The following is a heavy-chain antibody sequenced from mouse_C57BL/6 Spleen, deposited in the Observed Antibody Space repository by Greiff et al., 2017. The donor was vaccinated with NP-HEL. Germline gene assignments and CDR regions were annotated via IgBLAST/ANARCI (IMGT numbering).Heavy chain of an antibody. CDR3: ARGEDLLRYFDV. J-gene: IGHJ1*03. Sequence: QVQLQQPGAELVMPGASVKLSCKASGYTFTSYWMHWVKQRPGQGLEWIGEIDPSDSYTNYNQKFKGKSTLTVDKSSSTAYMQLSSLTSEDSAVYYCARGEDLLRYFDVWGTGTTVTVSS. CDR1: GYTFTSYW. V-gene: IGHV1-69*01. CDR2: IDPSDSYT. D-gene: IGHD2-1*01.